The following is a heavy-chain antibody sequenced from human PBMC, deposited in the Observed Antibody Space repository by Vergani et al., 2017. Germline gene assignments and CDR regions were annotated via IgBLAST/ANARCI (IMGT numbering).Heavy chain of an antibody. J-gene: IGHJ4*02. CDR3: ARVRYDSSGYYFDYFDY. CDR1: GYIFTNYA. V-gene: IGHV7-4-1*02. Sequence: QVQLVQSGSELKKPGASVKVSCKASGYIFTNYAMNWVRQAPGQGLEWMGWINTNTGNPTYAQGFTGRFVFSSDTSVSTAYLQINNLKADDTAVYYCARVRYDSSGYYFDYFDYWGQGTLVTVSS. CDR2: INTNTGNP. D-gene: IGHD3-22*01.